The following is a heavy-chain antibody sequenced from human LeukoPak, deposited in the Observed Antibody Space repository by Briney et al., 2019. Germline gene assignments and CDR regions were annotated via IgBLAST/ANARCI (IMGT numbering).Heavy chain of an antibody. CDR3: ARGEGYDYVWGSYRLLRGPYIDY. J-gene: IGHJ4*02. CDR1: AGSISSYY. Sequence: SETLSLTCTVSAGSISSYYWSWIRQPPGKGLEWIAYIYYSGSTNYNPSLKSRVTTSVDTSKNQFSLKLSSVTAADTAVYYCARGEGYDYVWGSYRLLRGPYIDYWGQGTLVTVSS. CDR2: IYYSGST. V-gene: IGHV4-59*12. D-gene: IGHD3-16*02.